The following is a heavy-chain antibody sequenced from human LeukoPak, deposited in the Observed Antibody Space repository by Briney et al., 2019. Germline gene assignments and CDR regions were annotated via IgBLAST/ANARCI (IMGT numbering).Heavy chain of an antibody. V-gene: IGHV3-23*01. CDR1: GFTFSSYA. D-gene: IGHD2-15*01. J-gene: IGHJ4*02. CDR3: AKDGENCSGGSCPSFDY. Sequence: GGSLRLSCAASGFTFSSYAMSWVRQAPGKGLEWVSAISGSGGSTYYADSVKGRLTISRDNSKNTLYLQMNSLRAEDTAVYYCAKDGENCSGGSCPSFDYWGQGTLVTVSS. CDR2: ISGSGGST.